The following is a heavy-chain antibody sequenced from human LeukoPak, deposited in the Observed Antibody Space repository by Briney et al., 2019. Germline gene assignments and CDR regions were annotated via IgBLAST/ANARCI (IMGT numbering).Heavy chain of an antibody. CDR2: IYYSGST. V-gene: IGHV4-39*01. CDR3: ARYVGTTVIKIGVDY. J-gene: IGHJ4*02. D-gene: IGHD4-17*01. CDR1: GDSVSSSSYY. Sequence: PSDTLSLTCAVSGDSVSSSSYYWGWIRKPPGKGLEWIVRIYYSGSTYYHPSLKSRVTISVDTSKNQFSVKLSSVTAADTAVYYCARYVGTTVIKIGVDYWGQGTLVTVSS.